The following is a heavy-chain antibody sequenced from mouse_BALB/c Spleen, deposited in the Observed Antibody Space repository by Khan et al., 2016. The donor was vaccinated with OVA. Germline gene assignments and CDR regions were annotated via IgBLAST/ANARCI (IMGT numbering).Heavy chain of an antibody. V-gene: IGHV10-1*02. D-gene: IGHD4-1*01. Sequence: EVQLVESGGGLVQPKGSLKLSCAASGFTFNTYAMNWVRQAPGKGLEWVARIRSKSNNYATYYADSVQDRITISRDDSQSMLYLQMNNLKTEDTAMYYCVRPNWEKYWYFDVWGAGTTVTVSS. CDR3: VRPNWEKYWYFDV. J-gene: IGHJ1*01. CDR1: GFTFNTYA. CDR2: IRSKSNNYAT.